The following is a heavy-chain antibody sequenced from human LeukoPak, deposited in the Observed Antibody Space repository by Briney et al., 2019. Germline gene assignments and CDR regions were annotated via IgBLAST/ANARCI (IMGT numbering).Heavy chain of an antibody. CDR1: AYTFTSYD. CDR2: MNPNSGNT. CDR3: ARVSGFERKDSFSY. V-gene: IGHV1-8*01. Sequence: GASVKVSCKASAYTFTSYDINWVRQATGQGLEWMGWMNPNSGNTGYAQRFQGRVTMTGDNSISTAYMELSNLTSEDTAVYFCARVSGFERKDSFSYWGQGTLVTVSS. D-gene: IGHD5-12*01. J-gene: IGHJ4*02.